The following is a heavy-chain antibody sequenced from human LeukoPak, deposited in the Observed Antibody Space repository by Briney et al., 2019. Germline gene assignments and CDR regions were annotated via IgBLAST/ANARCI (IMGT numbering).Heavy chain of an antibody. Sequence: GASVKVSCKASGYTFTSYDINWVRQATGQGLEWMGWMNPNSGNTGYAQKFQGRVTMTRNTSISTAYMELSSLRSEDTAVYYCARGMYYYDSSGYFYGMDVWGQGTSVTVSS. CDR1: GYTFTSYD. J-gene: IGHJ6*02. CDR3: ARGMYYYDSSGYFYGMDV. D-gene: IGHD3-22*01. CDR2: MNPNSGNT. V-gene: IGHV1-8*01.